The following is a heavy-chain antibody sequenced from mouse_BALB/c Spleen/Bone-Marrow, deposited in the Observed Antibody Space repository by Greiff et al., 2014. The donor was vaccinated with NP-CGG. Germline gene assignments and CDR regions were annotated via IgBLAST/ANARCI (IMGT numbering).Heavy chain of an antibody. CDR3: TRGAYYDYSYYAMDY. Sequence: EVQLQQSGTVLARPGASVKMSCKASGYSFTSYWMHWVKQRPGQGLEWIGAIYPGNSDTSYNQKFKGKAKLTAVTSASTAYMELSSLTNEDSAVYYCTRGAYYDYSYYAMDYWGQETSVTVSS. J-gene: IGHJ4*01. D-gene: IGHD2-4*01. CDR2: IYPGNSDT. V-gene: IGHV1-5*01. CDR1: GYSFTSYW.